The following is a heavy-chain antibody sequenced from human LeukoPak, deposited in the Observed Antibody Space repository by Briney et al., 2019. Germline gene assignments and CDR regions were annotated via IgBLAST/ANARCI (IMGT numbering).Heavy chain of an antibody. CDR3: ARESDVGKDFDS. D-gene: IGHD1-1*01. V-gene: IGHV1-46*01. J-gene: IGHJ4*02. CDR2: INPSNGDT. Sequence: ASVKVSCKASGYTFTYHYIHLVRQAPGQGLEWMGIINPSNGDTNYAQRFQGRVTMTRDTSTSTVYMELSSLDSEDTAVYYCARESDVGKDFDSWGQGTLVTVSS. CDR1: GYTFTYHY.